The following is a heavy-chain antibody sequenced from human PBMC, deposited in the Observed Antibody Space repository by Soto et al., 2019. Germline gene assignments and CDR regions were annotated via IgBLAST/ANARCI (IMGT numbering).Heavy chain of an antibody. CDR2: IWFDGSNK. V-gene: IGHV3-33*01. CDR3: ATTGPY. CDR1: GFAFSSYG. Sequence: GGSLRLSFAASGFAFSSYGMHWVRQAPGKGLEWVAVIWFDGSNKFYADSVKGRFTISRDNSKNTVSLQMNSLRDEDSDAYYCATTGPYWGQGTLVTVSS. J-gene: IGHJ4*02.